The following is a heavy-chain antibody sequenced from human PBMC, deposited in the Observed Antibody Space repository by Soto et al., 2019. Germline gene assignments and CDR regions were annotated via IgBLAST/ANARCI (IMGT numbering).Heavy chain of an antibody. Sequence: EVQLVESGGGLVQPGGSLRLSCAASGFTFSAYWMTWVRQAPGKGLEWVANINQDGTVKWYADSVRGRFSISRDNAENSLYLQMSNLRAEDTAVYSTVRDLGKGDRGYWGQGTLVTVSP. D-gene: IGHD2-21*01. J-gene: IGHJ4*02. CDR1: GFTFSAYW. V-gene: IGHV3-7*05. CDR2: INQDGTVK. CDR3: VRDLGKGDRGY.